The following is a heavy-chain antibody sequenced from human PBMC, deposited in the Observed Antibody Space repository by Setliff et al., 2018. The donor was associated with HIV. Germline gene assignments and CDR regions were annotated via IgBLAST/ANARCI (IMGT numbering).Heavy chain of an antibody. CDR1: GYSISSGCC. J-gene: IGHJ4*02. CDR3: ARQPLYNDYDWRSYYFDY. D-gene: IGHD5-12*01. V-gene: IGHV4-38-2*01. CDR2: MYHTGST. Sequence: KTSETLSLTCAVSGYSISSGCCWGWIRQPPGKGLEWIGSMYHTGSTYYSPSLNSRFTISVDTSKNQFSLKLRSVTAADTAVYYCARQPLYNDYDWRSYYFDYWGQGSLVTVSS.